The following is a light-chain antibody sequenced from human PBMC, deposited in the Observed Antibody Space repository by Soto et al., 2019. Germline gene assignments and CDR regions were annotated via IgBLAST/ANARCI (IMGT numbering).Light chain of an antibody. J-gene: IGKJ5*01. Sequence: IWMTQSPSLLSASTGDRVTISCQASRDISNYLNWYRQKPGKAPELLIYGASNLQTGVPSRFSGSGSGTDFTFSISSLQPEDIGTYYCQQYENLPITFGQGTRLENK. CDR2: GAS. V-gene: IGKV1-33*01. CDR3: QQYENLPIT. CDR1: RDISNY.